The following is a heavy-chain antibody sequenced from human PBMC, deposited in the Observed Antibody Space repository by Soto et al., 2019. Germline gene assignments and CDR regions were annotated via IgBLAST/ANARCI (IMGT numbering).Heavy chain of an antibody. D-gene: IGHD1-26*01. CDR2: IKVDGSEK. J-gene: IGHJ1*01. CDR1: GFTFSDYW. CDR3: ASATV. V-gene: IGHV3-7*05. Sequence: EVQLVESGGGLVQPGGSLRLSCAASGFTFSDYWTSWVRQAPGKGLEWVANIKVDGSEKNYVDSVKGRFTISRDNAKNSVYLQMDSLRAEDTAVYYCASATVRGQGTLVTVSS.